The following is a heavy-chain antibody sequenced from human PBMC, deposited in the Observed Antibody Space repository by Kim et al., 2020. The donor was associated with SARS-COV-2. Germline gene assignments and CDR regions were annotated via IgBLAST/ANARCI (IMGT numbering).Heavy chain of an antibody. D-gene: IGHD3-10*01. CDR1: GYTFTDYT. V-gene: IGHV7-4-1*02. CDR3: ARSGVMDV. CDR2: IDTKTGNP. J-gene: IGHJ6*02. Sequence: ASVKVSCKASGYTFTDYTMNWVRQAPGQGLEWMGWIDTKTGNPTYGQGFTGRLVFSLDIAVGTAYLQISSLKTEYTAVFYCARSGVMDVWGQGTTVTVSS.